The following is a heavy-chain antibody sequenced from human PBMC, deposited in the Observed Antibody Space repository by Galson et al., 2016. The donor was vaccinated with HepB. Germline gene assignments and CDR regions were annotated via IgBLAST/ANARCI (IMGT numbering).Heavy chain of an antibody. Sequence: SLRLSCAASGFTFRTSWMSWVRQPPGEGQEWVANINPDGSQTYYVDSVKGRFNISKDNAKNSLYLRMNSLRADDTAVYYCARDPMRFAFDLCVQGTMVTVSS. J-gene: IGHJ3*01. CDR2: INPDGSQT. CDR3: ARDPMRFAFDL. V-gene: IGHV3-7*01. CDR1: GFTFRTSW.